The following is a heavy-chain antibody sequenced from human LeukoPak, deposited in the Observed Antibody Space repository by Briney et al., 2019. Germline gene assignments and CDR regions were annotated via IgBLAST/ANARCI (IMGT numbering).Heavy chain of an antibody. CDR2: VSYDGSNK. V-gene: IGHV3-30*01. CDR1: GFTFSSYA. CDR3: ARDPRGYYYYMDV. Sequence: GRSLRLSCAASGFTFSSYAMHWVRQAPGKGLEWVAVVSYDGSNKYYADSVKSRFTISRDNSKNTLYLQMNSLRAEDTAVYYCARDPRGYYYYMDVWGKGTTVTVSS. J-gene: IGHJ6*03. D-gene: IGHD5-24*01.